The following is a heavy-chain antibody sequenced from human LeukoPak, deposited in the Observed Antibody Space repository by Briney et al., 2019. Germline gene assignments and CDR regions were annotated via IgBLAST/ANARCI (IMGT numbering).Heavy chain of an antibody. CDR3: ARVGDSSGYSVLDS. CDR2: IYYSGSA. V-gene: IGHV4-59*01. CDR1: GGSISGYY. D-gene: IGHD3-22*01. Sequence: PSETLSLTCTVSGGSISGYYWSWIRRPPGKGLEWIGHIYYSGSADYNASLKSRATMFVDTSKNEFSLTLRSATAADTAVYYCARVGDSSGYSVLDSGGQGTLVTVSS. J-gene: IGHJ4*02.